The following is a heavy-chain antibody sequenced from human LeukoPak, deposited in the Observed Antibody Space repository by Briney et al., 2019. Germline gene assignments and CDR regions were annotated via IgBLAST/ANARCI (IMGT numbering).Heavy chain of an antibody. CDR2: MNPNSGNT. Sequence: ASVKVSCKASGYTFTSYDINWVRQATGQGLEWMGWMNPNSGNTGYAQKFQGRVTMTRNTSISTAYMELSSLRSEDTAVYYCARVKPAYCGGDCYWYNWFDPWGQGTLVTVSS. CDR1: GYTFTSYD. V-gene: IGHV1-8*01. J-gene: IGHJ5*02. D-gene: IGHD2-21*02. CDR3: ARVKPAYCGGDCYWYNWFDP.